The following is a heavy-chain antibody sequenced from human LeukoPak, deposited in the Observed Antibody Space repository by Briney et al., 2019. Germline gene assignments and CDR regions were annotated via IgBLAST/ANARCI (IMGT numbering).Heavy chain of an antibody. J-gene: IGHJ4*02. V-gene: IGHV1-2*06. CDR2: INPNSGGT. CDR1: GYTFTGYY. D-gene: IGHD3-22*01. Sequence: GASVKVSCKASGYTFTGYYMHWVRQAPGQGLEWMGRINPNSGGTNYAQKFQGRVTMTRDTSISTAYMELSRLRSDDTAVYYCARDLDSSGYFQAGWGQGTLVTVSS. CDR3: ARDLDSSGYFQAG.